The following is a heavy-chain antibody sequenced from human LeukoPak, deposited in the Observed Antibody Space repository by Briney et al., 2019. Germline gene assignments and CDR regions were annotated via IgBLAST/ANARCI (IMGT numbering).Heavy chain of an antibody. CDR1: GGTFSSYA. CDR3: ARGTDYYDSSGYSDYYYGMDV. J-gene: IGHJ6*02. CDR2: IIPIFGTA. D-gene: IGHD3-22*01. Sequence: SVKVSCKASGGTFSSYAISWVRQAPGQGLEWMGGIIPIFGTANHAQKFQGRVTITADESTSTAYMELSSLRSEDTTVYYCARGTDYYDSSGYSDYYYGMDVWGQGTTVTVSS. V-gene: IGHV1-69*13.